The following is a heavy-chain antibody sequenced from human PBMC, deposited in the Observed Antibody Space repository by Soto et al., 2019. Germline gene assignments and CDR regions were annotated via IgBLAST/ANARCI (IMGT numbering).Heavy chain of an antibody. D-gene: IGHD3-22*01. V-gene: IGHV4-39*01. CDR1: DGSMNSDSSY. CDR3: ARLGGYVSVGYYYLWDS. Sequence: TSETLSLTCRVSDGSMNSDSSYWGWIRQPPGKGLEWIGVINHSGSTYHNLSLKGRVTMSVDASRNQFSLKLTSMTAADTAVYYCARLGGYVSVGYYYLWDSWGQGTLVTVSS. CDR2: INHSGST. J-gene: IGHJ4*02.